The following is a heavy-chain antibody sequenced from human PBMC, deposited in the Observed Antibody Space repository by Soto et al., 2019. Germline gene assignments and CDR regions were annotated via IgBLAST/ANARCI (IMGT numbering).Heavy chain of an antibody. D-gene: IGHD3-22*01. V-gene: IGHV1-69*13. J-gene: IGHJ3*02. CDR3: ARGGPMMVVFIRGVAFDI. CDR2: IIPIFGTA. CDR1: GGTFSSYA. Sequence: SVKVSCKASGGTFSSYAISWVRQAPGQGLEWMGGIIPIFGTANYAQKFQGRVTITADESTSTAYMELSSLRSEDTAVYYCARGGPMMVVFIRGVAFDIGGKGKMVTVPS.